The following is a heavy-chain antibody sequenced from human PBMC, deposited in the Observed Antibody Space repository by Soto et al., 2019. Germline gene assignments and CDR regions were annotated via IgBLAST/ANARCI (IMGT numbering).Heavy chain of an antibody. CDR2: IYYSGST. CDR1: GGSISSYY. CDR3: AAAREQQLTYWYIDL. Sequence: QVQLQESGPGLVKPSETLSLTCTVSGGSISSYYWSWIRQPPGKGLEWIGYIYYSGSTNYNPSLKSRVTISVDTSKNQFSLKRSPVTAADTAVYYCAAAREQQLTYWYIDLWGRGTLVTVSS. V-gene: IGHV4-59*01. D-gene: IGHD6-13*01. J-gene: IGHJ2*01.